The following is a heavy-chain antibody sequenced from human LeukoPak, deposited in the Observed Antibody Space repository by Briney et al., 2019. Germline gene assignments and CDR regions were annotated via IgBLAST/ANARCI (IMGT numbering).Heavy chain of an antibody. D-gene: IGHD3-22*01. CDR2: IYYSGST. V-gene: IGHV4-30-4*01. J-gene: IGHJ3*02. Sequence: SETLSLTCTVSGGSISSGDYYWSWIRQPPGKGLECIGYIYYSGSTYYNPSLKSRVTISVDTSKNQFSLKLSSVTAADTAVYYCAREYYYDSSGYHHDAFDIWGQGTMVTVSS. CDR3: AREYYYDSSGYHHDAFDI. CDR1: GGSISSGDYY.